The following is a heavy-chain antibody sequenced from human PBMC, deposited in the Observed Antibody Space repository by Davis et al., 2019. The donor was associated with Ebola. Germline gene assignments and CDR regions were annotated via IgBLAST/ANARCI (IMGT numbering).Heavy chain of an antibody. D-gene: IGHD2-21*02. Sequence: GESLKISCAASGFTFSSYAMHWVRQAPGKGLEGVAVISYDGSNKYYADSVKGRFTISRDNSKNTLYLQMNSLRAEDTAVYYCAREGGYCGGDCFKHDAFDIWGQGTMVTVSS. CDR2: ISYDGSNK. V-gene: IGHV3-30-3*01. J-gene: IGHJ3*02. CDR1: GFTFSSYA. CDR3: AREGGYCGGDCFKHDAFDI.